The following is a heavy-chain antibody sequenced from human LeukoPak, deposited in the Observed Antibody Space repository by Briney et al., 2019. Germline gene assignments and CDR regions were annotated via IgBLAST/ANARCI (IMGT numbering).Heavy chain of an antibody. Sequence: SVKVSCKASGGTFSSYAISWVRQAPGQGLEWMGRIIPILGIANYAQKFRGRVTITADKSTSTAYMELSSLRSEDTAVYYCARDYYDSSGYYTAREPYYFDYWGQGTLVTVSS. J-gene: IGHJ4*02. CDR1: GGTFSSYA. CDR3: ARDYYDSSGYYTAREPYYFDY. V-gene: IGHV1-69*04. CDR2: IIPILGIA. D-gene: IGHD3-22*01.